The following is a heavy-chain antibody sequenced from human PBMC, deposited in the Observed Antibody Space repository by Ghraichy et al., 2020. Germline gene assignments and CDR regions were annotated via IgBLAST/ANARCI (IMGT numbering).Heavy chain of an antibody. V-gene: IGHV2-5*01. CDR1: GFSLNTRGVG. Sequence: SGPTLVKPTQTLTLTCTFSGFSLNTRGVGVGWIRQPPGKALEWLALIYWNDDKPYSPSLRSRLTITKDTSKNQVVLTMINMDPVDTATYYCTHHTNWERHFDYWGQGTLVTVSS. CDR2: IYWNDDK. J-gene: IGHJ4*02. D-gene: IGHD7-27*01. CDR3: THHTNWERHFDY.